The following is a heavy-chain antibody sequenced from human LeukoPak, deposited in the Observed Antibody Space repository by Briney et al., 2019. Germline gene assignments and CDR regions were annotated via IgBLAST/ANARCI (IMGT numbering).Heavy chain of an antibody. D-gene: IGHD1-20*01. CDR3: ASSITGDLKFDP. Sequence: PSETLPLTCTVSGGSISSYYWSWIRQPPGKGLEWIGYIYTSGSTNYNPSLKSRVTISVDTSKNQFSLKLSSVTAADTAVYYCASSITGDLKFDPWGQGTLVTVSS. CDR1: GGSISSYY. J-gene: IGHJ5*02. V-gene: IGHV4-4*09. CDR2: IYTSGST.